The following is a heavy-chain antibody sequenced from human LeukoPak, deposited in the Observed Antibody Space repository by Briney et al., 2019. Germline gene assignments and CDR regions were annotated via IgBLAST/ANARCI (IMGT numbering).Heavy chain of an antibody. CDR1: GFTFSSYG. D-gene: IGHD3-22*01. Sequence: PGRALRLSCAASGFTFSSYGMPWVRQAPGKGLEWVAVISYDGSNKYYADSVKGRFTISRDNSKNTLYLQMNSLRAEDTAVYYCAKDRGSSGYYDYWGQGTLVTVSS. CDR2: ISYDGSNK. J-gene: IGHJ4*02. CDR3: AKDRGSSGYYDY. V-gene: IGHV3-30*18.